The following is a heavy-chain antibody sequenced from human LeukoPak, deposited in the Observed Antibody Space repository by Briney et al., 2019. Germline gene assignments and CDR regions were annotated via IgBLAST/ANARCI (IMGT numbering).Heavy chain of an antibody. CDR3: AKGKYDSSGYYYHGGADY. J-gene: IGHJ4*02. Sequence: GGSLRLSCAASGFTFSSYAMSWVRQAPGKGLEWVSAISGSGGSTYYADSVKGRFTISRDNSKHMLYLQMNSLRAEDTAVYYCAKGKYDSSGYYYHGGADYWGQGTLVTVSS. V-gene: IGHV3-23*01. CDR1: GFTFSSYA. D-gene: IGHD3-22*01. CDR2: ISGSGGST.